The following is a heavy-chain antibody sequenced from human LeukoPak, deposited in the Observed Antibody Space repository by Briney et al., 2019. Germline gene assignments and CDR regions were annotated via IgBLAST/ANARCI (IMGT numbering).Heavy chain of an antibody. CDR3: AGQIGARAFDV. D-gene: IGHD3-16*01. CDR1: GGSIDSDY. V-gene: IGHV4-4*07. Sequence: PSETLSLTCAVSGGSIDSDYWSWIRQPAGKGLEWIGRIYPNGHTTYNPSLTSRVTMSADTSKMQFSLNLNSVTAADTALYYCAGQIGARAFDVWGQGTVVTVSS. CDR2: IYPNGHT. J-gene: IGHJ3*01.